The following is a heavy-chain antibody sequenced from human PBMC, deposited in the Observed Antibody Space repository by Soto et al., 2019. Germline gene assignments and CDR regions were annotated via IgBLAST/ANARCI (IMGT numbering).Heavy chain of an antibody. D-gene: IGHD1-7*01. J-gene: IGHJ4*02. Sequence: GGSLRLSCAASGFTFSRYAMSWVRQAPGKGLEWVSGISGSTGSTYHADSVKGRFTISRDNSKNTLFLQMNSLRAEDTALYYCVKEITGTTRNDYWGQGTLVTVSS. CDR1: GFTFSRYA. V-gene: IGHV3-23*01. CDR2: ISGSTGST. CDR3: VKEITGTTRNDY.